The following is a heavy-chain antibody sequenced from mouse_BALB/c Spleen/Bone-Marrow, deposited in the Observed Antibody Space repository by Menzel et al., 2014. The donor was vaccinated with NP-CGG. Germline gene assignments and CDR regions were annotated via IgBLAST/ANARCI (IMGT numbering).Heavy chain of an antibody. V-gene: IGHV1-5*01. Sequence: EVKLVESGTVLARPGAAVKMSCKASGYTFSNYWMHWVKQRPGQGLEWIGTIYPGNSDTTYNQKFKGKAKLTAVTSTSTAYMELSSLTNEDSAVYYCTTLARSDFDYWGLGTTLTVSS. D-gene: IGHD3-1*01. CDR3: TTLARSDFDY. J-gene: IGHJ2*01. CDR1: GYTFSNYW. CDR2: IYPGNSDT.